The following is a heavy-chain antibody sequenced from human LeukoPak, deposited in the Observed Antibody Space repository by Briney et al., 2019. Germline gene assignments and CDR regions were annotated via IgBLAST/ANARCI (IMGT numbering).Heavy chain of an antibody. CDR3: AKYPSNYYDSSGLRYYFDY. D-gene: IGHD3-22*01. CDR2: ISGSGGST. Sequence: GGSLRLSCGTSGFTFSSYAMSWVRQAPGKGLGWVSAISGSGGSTYYADSVKGRFTISRDNSKNTLYLQMNSLRAEDTAVYYCAKYPSNYYDSSGLRYYFDYWGQGTLVTVSS. J-gene: IGHJ4*02. V-gene: IGHV3-23*01. CDR1: GFTFSSYA.